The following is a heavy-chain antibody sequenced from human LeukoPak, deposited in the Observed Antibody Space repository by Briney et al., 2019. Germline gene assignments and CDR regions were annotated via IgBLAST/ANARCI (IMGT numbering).Heavy chain of an antibody. Sequence: ASVKVSCKASGYTFTDYYMLWVRQAPGQGLEWMGWINPNSGGTNYAQKFQGRVTMTRDTSISTAYMELSSLRSEDTAVYYCARDTVDTRGTPFDYWGQGTLVTVS. J-gene: IGHJ4*02. CDR1: GYTFTDYY. D-gene: IGHD5-18*01. CDR3: ARDTVDTRGTPFDY. V-gene: IGHV1-2*02. CDR2: INPNSGGT.